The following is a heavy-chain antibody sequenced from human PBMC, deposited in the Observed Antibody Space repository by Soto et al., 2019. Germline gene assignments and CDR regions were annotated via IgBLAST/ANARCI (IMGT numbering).Heavy chain of an antibody. Sequence: QVQLQESGPGLVKPSETLSLTCTVSGGPVSDGSHYWSWIRQPPGRGLEWIGHTYFSGHTNYSPSINRRVTISVDTSMNQFFLSLGYVTAADTAVYYCERVLTGNRKVGTPRGGLDPWGQGILVSVSS. CDR2: TYFSGHT. V-gene: IGHV4-61*01. J-gene: IGHJ5*02. CDR3: ERVLTGNRKVGTPRGGLDP. CDR1: GGPVSDGSHY. D-gene: IGHD1-26*01.